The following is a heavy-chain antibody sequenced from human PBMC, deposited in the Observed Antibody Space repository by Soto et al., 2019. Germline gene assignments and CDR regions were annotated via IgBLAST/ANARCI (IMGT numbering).Heavy chain of an antibody. V-gene: IGHV1-69*08. D-gene: IGHD5-18*01. CDR3: ARDPEGYSYGFNY. CDR2: IIPIHGIA. J-gene: IGHJ4*02. Sequence: QVQLVQSGAKVKKPGPSVKVSCKASGGTFSSYTISWVRQAPGQGLEWMGRIIPIHGIANYAQKFQGRVTITADKSTSTAYMELSSLRSEDTAVYYCARDPEGYSYGFNYWGLGTLVTVSS. CDR1: GGTFSSYT.